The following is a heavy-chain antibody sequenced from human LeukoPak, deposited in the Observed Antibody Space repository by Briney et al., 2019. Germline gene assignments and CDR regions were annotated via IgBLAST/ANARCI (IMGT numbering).Heavy chain of an antibody. CDR3: ARAGYDSSGYYSY. J-gene: IGHJ4*02. D-gene: IGHD3-22*01. CDR2: INPTGGST. Sequence: ASVKVSCKASGYIFTNYYMHWLRQAPGQGLEWVGLINPTGGSTTYAQKFQGRVTITRDTSTTTVYMEVSSLRSEDTAVYYCARAGYDSSGYYSYWGQGTLVTVSS. CDR1: GYIFTNYY. V-gene: IGHV1-46*01.